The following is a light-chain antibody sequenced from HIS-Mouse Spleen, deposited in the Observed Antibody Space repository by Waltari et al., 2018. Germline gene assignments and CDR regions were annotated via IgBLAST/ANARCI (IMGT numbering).Light chain of an antibody. CDR2: AAS. J-gene: IGKJ3*01. Sequence: AIRMTQSPSSFSASTGARVTITFRASQGIRSYLAWYQQKPGKAPKLLIYAASTLQSGVPSRFSGSGSGTDFTLTISCLQSEDFATYYCQQYYSYRFTFGPGTKVDIK. V-gene: IGKV1-8*01. CDR3: QQYYSYRFT. CDR1: QGIRSY.